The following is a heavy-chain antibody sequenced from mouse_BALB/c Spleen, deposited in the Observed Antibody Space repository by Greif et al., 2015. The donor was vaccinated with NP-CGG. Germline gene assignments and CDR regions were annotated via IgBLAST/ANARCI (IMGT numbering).Heavy chain of an antibody. V-gene: IGHV5-9-3*01. Sequence: EVQGVESGGGLVKPGGSLKLSCAASGFTFSSYAMSWVRQTPEKGLEWVATISSGGSYTYYPDSVKGRFTISRDNAKNTLYLQMSSLRSEDTAMYYCARNMGVHYAMDYWGQGTSVTVSS. CDR2: ISSGGSYT. D-gene: IGHD1-1*02. J-gene: IGHJ4*01. CDR1: GFTFSSYA. CDR3: ARNMGVHYAMDY.